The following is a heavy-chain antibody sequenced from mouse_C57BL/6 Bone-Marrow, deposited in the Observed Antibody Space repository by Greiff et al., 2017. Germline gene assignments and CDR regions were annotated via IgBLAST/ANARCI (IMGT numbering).Heavy chain of an antibody. V-gene: IGHV1-15*01. CDR2: INPETGGT. J-gene: IGHJ2*01. CDR1: GYTFTDYY. CDR3: TVLGFDY. Sequence: VQLQQSGAELVRPGASVTLSCKASGYTFTDYYMDWVKQTPVHGLEWIGAINPETGGTAYNQKFKGKAILTADKSSSTAYMELRSLTSEDSAVYYCTVLGFDYWGQSTTLTVSS.